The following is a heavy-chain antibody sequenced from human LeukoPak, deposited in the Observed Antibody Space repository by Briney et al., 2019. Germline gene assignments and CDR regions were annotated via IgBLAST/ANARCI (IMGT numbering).Heavy chain of an antibody. CDR1: GYSFTSYW. Sequence: AGESLKISCKGSGYSFTSYWIGWVRQMPGKGLEWMGIIYPGDSDTRYSPSFQGQVTISADKSISTAYLQWSSLKASDTAMYYCARPYYYDSSGYYFFDYWGQGTLVTVSS. CDR3: ARPYYYDSSGYYFFDY. J-gene: IGHJ4*02. D-gene: IGHD3-22*01. V-gene: IGHV5-51*01. CDR2: IYPGDSDT.